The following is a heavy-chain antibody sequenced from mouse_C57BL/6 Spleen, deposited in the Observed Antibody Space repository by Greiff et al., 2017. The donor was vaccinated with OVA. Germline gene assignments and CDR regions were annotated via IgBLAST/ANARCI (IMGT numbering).Heavy chain of an antibody. CDR2: IDPSDSET. CDR1: GYTFTSYW. Sequence: VQLQQPGAELVRPGSSVKLSCKASGYTFTSYWMHWVKPRPIQGLAWIGNIDPSDSETHYNQKVKDKATLTVDKSSSTAYMQLSSLTSEDSAVYYCARSGYGSSYNFDYWGQGTTLTVSS. J-gene: IGHJ2*01. CDR3: ARSGYGSSYNFDY. D-gene: IGHD1-1*01. V-gene: IGHV1-52*01.